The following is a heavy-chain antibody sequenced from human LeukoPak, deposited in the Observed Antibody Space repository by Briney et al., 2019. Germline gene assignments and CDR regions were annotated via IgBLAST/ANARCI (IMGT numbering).Heavy chain of an antibody. CDR2: INSDGSST. D-gene: IGHD6-19*01. J-gene: IGHJ4*02. CDR3: ARESGYSSGWNYFGY. CDR1: GFTFSSYW. Sequence: GGSLRLSCAASGFTFSSYWMHWVRQAPGKGLGWVSRINSDGSSTSYADSVKGRFTISRDNAKNTLYLQMNSLRAEDTAVYYCARESGYSSGWNYFGYWGQGTLVTVSS. V-gene: IGHV3-74*01.